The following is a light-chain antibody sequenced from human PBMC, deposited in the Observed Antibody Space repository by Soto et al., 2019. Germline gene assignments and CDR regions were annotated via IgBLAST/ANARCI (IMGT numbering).Light chain of an antibody. CDR2: SAS. V-gene: IGKV1-39*01. CDR3: QQSYSTPRT. CDR1: QSIGTY. Sequence: DIQMTQSPSSLSAFVGDRVTITCRASQSIGTYLNWYQQEPGKAPKLLIYSASNLQRGAPSRFSGSGSGTDFTLTISSLQREDFASYYCQQSYSTPRTFGQGTKVEIK. J-gene: IGKJ1*01.